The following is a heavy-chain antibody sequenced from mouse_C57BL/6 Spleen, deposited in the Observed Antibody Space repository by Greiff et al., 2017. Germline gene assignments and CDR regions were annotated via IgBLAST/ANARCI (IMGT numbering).Heavy chain of an antibody. CDR1: GYTFTSYW. V-gene: IGHV1-7*01. Sequence: QVQLKQSGAELAKPGASVKLSCKASGYTFTSYWMHWVKQRPGQGLEWMGYINPSSGYTKYNQKFKDKATLTADKSYSTAYMQLSSLTYEDSAVYYCARSNYSNYVPFDYWGQGTTLTVSS. D-gene: IGHD2-5*01. J-gene: IGHJ2*01. CDR3: ARSNYSNYVPFDY. CDR2: INPSSGYT.